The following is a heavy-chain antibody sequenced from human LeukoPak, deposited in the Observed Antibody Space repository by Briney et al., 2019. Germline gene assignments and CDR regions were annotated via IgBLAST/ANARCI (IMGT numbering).Heavy chain of an antibody. D-gene: IGHD3-22*01. CDR3: AIMHGYYDGSGYWVQ. CDR2: ITPNADRA. CDR1: GFTFGSYG. Sequence: GGSLRLSCADSGFTFGSYGMSWVRQAPGRGLEWVSFITPNADRASYADSVEGRFTISRDNPRNTLYMQMNSLRDEDTAVYYCAIMHGYYDGSGYWVQWGQGTLVTVSS. J-gene: IGHJ1*01. V-gene: IGHV3-23*01.